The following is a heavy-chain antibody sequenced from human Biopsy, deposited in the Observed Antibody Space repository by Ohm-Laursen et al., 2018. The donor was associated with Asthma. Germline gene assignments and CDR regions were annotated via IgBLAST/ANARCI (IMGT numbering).Heavy chain of an antibody. D-gene: IGHD5-18*01. Sequence: SQTLSLACTVSGRSISSGGYYWSWIRQHPGKGLEWIGYIYYSGSTYYNPSLKSRVTISVDTSKNQFSLKLSSVTAADTAVYYCARERVTAMVTYFDYWGQGTLVTVSS. V-gene: IGHV4-31*03. J-gene: IGHJ4*02. CDR1: GRSISSGGYY. CDR2: IYYSGST. CDR3: ARERVTAMVTYFDY.